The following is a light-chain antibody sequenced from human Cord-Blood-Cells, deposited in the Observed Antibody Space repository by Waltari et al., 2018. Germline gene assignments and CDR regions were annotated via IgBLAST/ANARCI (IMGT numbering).Light chain of an antibody. J-gene: IGKJ2*01. CDR2: WAS. Sequence: DIVMTQSPDSLAVSLGERATINCKSSQSVLYSSHNKHYLAWYQQKPGPPPKLLIYWASTRESGVPDRFSGSGSGTDFTLTISSLQAEDVAVYYCQQYYSTPYTFGQGTKLEIK. CDR3: QQYYSTPYT. V-gene: IGKV4-1*01. CDR1: QSVLYSSHNKHY.